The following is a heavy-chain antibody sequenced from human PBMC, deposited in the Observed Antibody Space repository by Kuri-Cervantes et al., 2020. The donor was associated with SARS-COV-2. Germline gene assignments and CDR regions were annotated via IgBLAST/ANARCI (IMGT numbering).Heavy chain of an antibody. J-gene: IGHJ4*02. CDR1: GFTFSGYW. D-gene: IGHD6-19*01. CDR2: ISYDGSNK. Sequence: GGSLRLSCAASGFTFSGYWMHWVRLAPGKGLEWVALISYDGSNKNYADSVKGRFTISRDNSKNTLYLQMNSLRAEDTAGYYCAKDRRSLGGWSPYYFDYRGQGTLVTVSS. V-gene: IGHV3-30*18. CDR3: AKDRRSLGGWSPYYFDY.